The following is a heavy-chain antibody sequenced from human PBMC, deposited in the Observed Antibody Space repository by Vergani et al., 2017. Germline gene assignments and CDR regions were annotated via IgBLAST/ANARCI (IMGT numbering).Heavy chain of an antibody. Sequence: EVQLVESGGGLVKPGGSLRLSCAASGFTFSNDWMSWVRQAPGKGLEWVGRIKSKTDGGTTDYAAPVKGRFTISRDDSKNTLYLQMNSLKTEDTAVYYCATVWLRQASDYWGQGTLVTVSS. CDR1: GFTFSNDW. CDR3: ATVWLRQASDY. D-gene: IGHD5-12*01. CDR2: IKSKTDGGTT. V-gene: IGHV3-15*01. J-gene: IGHJ4*02.